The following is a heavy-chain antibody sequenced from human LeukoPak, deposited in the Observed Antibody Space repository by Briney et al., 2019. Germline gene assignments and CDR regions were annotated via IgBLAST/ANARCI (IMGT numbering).Heavy chain of an antibody. CDR2: INHSGNT. CDR1: GGSFIGSH. J-gene: IGHJ4*02. CDR3: ARDPTTVVTLPYYFDD. V-gene: IGHV4-34*01. Sequence: SETLSLTCAVSGGSFIGSHWNWIRQPPGKGLEWIGEINHSGNTNYNPSLKSRVTISVDTSKHQFSLKLRSVTAADTAVYYCARDPTTVVTLPYYFDDWGQGTLVTVSS. D-gene: IGHD4-23*01.